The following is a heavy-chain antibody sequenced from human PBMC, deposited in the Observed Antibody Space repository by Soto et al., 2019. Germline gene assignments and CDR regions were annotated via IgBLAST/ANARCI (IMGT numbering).Heavy chain of an antibody. Sequence: SETLSLTCTVSGGSINGYYWSWIRQPAGKAPEWIGRIYTSGSTNYSPSLRGRVSMSMDASKNQFSLKLTSVTTADTAIYYCAREGWERELAGFAFHTWGLGTMVTVSS. CDR1: GGSINGYY. CDR2: IYTSGST. J-gene: IGHJ3*02. D-gene: IGHD1-26*01. V-gene: IGHV4-4*07. CDR3: AREGWERELAGFAFHT.